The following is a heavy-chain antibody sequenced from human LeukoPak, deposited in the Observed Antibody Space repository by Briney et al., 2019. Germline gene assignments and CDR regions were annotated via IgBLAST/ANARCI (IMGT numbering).Heavy chain of an antibody. CDR3: ARDGYSSGWYAHYAFDI. CDR1: GGSISSSNYY. D-gene: IGHD6-19*01. Sequence: PSETLSLTCTVSGGSISSSNYYWGWIRQPPGKGLEWIGSIHYSGSTYYNPSLESRVTISVDTSKNQFSLKLSSVTAADTAVYYCARDGYSSGWYAHYAFDIWGQGTMVTVSS. J-gene: IGHJ3*02. V-gene: IGHV4-39*02. CDR2: IHYSGST.